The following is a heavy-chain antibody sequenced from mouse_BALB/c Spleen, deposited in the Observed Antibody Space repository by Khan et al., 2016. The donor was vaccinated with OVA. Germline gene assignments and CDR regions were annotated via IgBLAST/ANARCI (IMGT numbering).Heavy chain of an antibody. D-gene: IGHD2-14*01. CDR1: GYTFTSYV. CDR3: AKNYRYDGYFDY. J-gene: IGHJ2*01. Sequence: VQLQQPGPELVKPGASVKMSCEASGYTFTSYVIHWVKQKPGQGLEWIGYIYPFNDDTKYNEKFKGKATLTSDTSSSTAYMELRSLTSEDSAVYYCAKNYRYDGYFDYWGQGTTLTVSS. CDR2: IYPFNDDT. V-gene: IGHV1S136*01.